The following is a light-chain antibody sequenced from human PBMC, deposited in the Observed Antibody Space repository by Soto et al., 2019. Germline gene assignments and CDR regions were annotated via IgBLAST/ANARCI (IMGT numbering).Light chain of an antibody. CDR3: CSYAHSSTPDVV. CDR2: EVS. Sequence: QSALTQPASVSGSLGQSITISCIGTSSDVGSYNLVSWYQQHPGKAPKVMIYEVSKRPSGVSNRFSGSKSGNTASLTISGLQAEEEADYYCCSYAHSSTPDVVFGGGTQLAVL. CDR1: SSDVGSYNL. J-gene: IGLJ2*01. V-gene: IGLV2-23*02.